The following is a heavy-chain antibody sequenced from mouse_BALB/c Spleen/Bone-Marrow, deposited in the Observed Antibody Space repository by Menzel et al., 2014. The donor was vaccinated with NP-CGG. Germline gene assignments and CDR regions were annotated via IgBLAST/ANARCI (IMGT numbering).Heavy chain of an antibody. V-gene: IGHV1S22*01. CDR1: GYTFTSYW. J-gene: IGHJ2*01. CDR2: IYPGSGST. Sequence: GSELVRPGASVKLSCKASGYTFTSYWMHWVKQRPGQGLEWIGNIYPGSGSTNYDEKFKGKATLTVDTSSSTAYMQLSSLTSEDSAVYYCTNHYFDYWGQGTTLTVSS. CDR3: TNHYFDY.